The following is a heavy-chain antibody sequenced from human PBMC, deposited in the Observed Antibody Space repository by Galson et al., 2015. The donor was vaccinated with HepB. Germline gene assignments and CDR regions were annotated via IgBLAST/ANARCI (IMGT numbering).Heavy chain of an antibody. CDR1: GYTFTSYG. Sequence: SCKASGYTFTSYGISWVRQAPGQGLEWMGWISAYNGNTNYAQKLQGRVTMTTDTSTSTAYMELRSLRSDDTAVYYCARETYYDFWSGYYVVDAFDIWGQGTMVTVSS. J-gene: IGHJ3*02. V-gene: IGHV1-18*04. D-gene: IGHD3-3*01. CDR3: ARETYYDFWSGYYVVDAFDI. CDR2: ISAYNGNT.